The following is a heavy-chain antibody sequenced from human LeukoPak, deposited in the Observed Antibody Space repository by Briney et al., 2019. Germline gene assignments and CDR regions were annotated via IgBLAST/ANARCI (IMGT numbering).Heavy chain of an antibody. CDR1: GYTFTSYG. CDR2: ISAYNGNT. D-gene: IGHD3-10*01. J-gene: IGHJ5*02. Sequence: GASVKVSCKASGYTFTSYGISWVRQAPGQGLEWMGWISAYNGNTNYAQKLQGRCTMTTDTSTSTAYMELRRLRSDDTAVYYCARDRAGRLSDPWGQGTLVTVSS. V-gene: IGHV1-18*01. CDR3: ARDRAGRLSDP.